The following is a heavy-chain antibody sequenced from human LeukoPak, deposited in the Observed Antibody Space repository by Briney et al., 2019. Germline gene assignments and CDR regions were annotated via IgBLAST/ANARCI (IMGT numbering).Heavy chain of an antibody. CDR1: GFTFSSYA. CDR3: ARGTRVSGPFDP. Sequence: GSLGLSCGASGFTFSSYAMHWVRQAPGKGLEYVSAISSNGGSTYYANSVKGRFTISRDNSKNTLYLQMGSLRAEDMAVYYCARGTRVSGPFDPWGQGTLVTVSS. D-gene: IGHD3-10*01. J-gene: IGHJ5*02. CDR2: ISSNGGST. V-gene: IGHV3-64*01.